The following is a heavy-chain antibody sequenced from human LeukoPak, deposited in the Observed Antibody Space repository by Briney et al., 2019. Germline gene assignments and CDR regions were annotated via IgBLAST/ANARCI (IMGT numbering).Heavy chain of an antibody. J-gene: IGHJ4*02. CDR1: GFTFSSYS. D-gene: IGHD4-23*01. Sequence: GGSLRLSCAASGFTFSSYSMNWVRQAPGKGLEWVSSISSSSSYIYYADSVKGRFTISRNNAKNSLYLQMNTLRAENTAVYYCAKCRDYGGNRGDFDYWGQGTLVTVSS. V-gene: IGHV3-21*04. CDR2: ISSSSSYI. CDR3: AKCRDYGGNRGDFDY.